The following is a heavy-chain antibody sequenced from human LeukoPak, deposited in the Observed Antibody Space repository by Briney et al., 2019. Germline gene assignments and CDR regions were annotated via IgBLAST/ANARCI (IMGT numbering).Heavy chain of an antibody. CDR2: INHSGST. J-gene: IGHJ5*02. CDR3: AREPRYCSGGSCAFDP. D-gene: IGHD2-15*01. V-gene: IGHV4-34*01. CDR1: GFTFNTYE. Sequence: GSLRLSCAASGFTFNTYEMSWVRQPPGKGLEWTGEINHSGSTNYNPSLKSRVTISVDTSKNQFSLKLSSVTAADTAVYYCAREPRYCSGGSCAFDPWGQGTLVTVSS.